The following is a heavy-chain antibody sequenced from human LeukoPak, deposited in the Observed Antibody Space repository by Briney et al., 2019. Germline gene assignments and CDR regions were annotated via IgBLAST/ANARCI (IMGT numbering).Heavy chain of an antibody. CDR2: INTYNGNT. D-gene: IGHD3-10*01. CDR1: GYNFISYG. CDR3: AREEYYGSGSYPHFDY. J-gene: IGHJ4*02. Sequence: EASVKVSCKASGYNFISYGISWVRQAPGQGLEWMGWINTYNGNTNYAQKYQARVPMTTDPSTSTAYMELRSLRSDDTAVYYCAREEYYGSGSYPHFDYWGQGTLVTVSS. V-gene: IGHV1-18*04.